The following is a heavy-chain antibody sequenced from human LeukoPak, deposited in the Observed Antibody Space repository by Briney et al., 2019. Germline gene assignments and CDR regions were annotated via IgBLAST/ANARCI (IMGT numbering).Heavy chain of an antibody. CDR1: GYIFTNSW. CDR3: ARQGYSDYGMDV. CDR2: IYPGDSDT. J-gene: IGHJ6*02. V-gene: IGHV5-51*01. Sequence: ESPQISCEGSGYIFTNSWIAWVRQMPEKGLECMGIIYPGDSDTRYSPSFQGQVTISADKSISTAYLQWSSLKASDTAMYYCARQGYSDYGMDVWGQGTPATVSS. D-gene: IGHD1-1*01.